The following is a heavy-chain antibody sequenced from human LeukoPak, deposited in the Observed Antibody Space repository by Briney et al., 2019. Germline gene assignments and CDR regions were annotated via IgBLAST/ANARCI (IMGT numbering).Heavy chain of an antibody. Sequence: GGSLRLSCAASGFTFSDHYMDWVRQAPGKGLGWVGRIRNKANSYTTEYAASVKGRFTISRDDSKNTLSLQMDSLKTEDTGVYHCAAGAFAGTSPYYHYYGLDIWGRGTSVSVSS. CDR2: IRNKANSYTT. D-gene: IGHD6-13*01. CDR1: GFTFSDHY. J-gene: IGHJ6*02. V-gene: IGHV3-72*01. CDR3: AAGAFAGTSPYYHYYGLDI.